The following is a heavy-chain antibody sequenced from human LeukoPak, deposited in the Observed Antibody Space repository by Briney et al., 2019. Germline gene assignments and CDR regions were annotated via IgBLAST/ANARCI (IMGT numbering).Heavy chain of an antibody. V-gene: IGHV3-23*01. CDR3: ARQRAFDI. CDR2: ISGSGGST. CDR1: GFTFSTYA. J-gene: IGHJ3*02. Sequence: PGGSLRLSCAASGFTFSTYAMSWVRQAPGKGLEGVSGISGSGGSTFYADSVKGRFTISRDNSKNTLYLQMNSLRAEDTAVYYCARQRAFDIWGPGTMVTVSS.